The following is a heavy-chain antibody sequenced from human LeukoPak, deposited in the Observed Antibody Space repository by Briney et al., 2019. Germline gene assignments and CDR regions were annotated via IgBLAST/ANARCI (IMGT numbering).Heavy chain of an antibody. CDR2: IYTSGST. V-gene: IGHV4-61*02. Sequence: SQTLSLTCTVSGGSISSGSYYWDWVRQPAGEGLEWIGRIYTSGSTNYNPSLKSRVTISVDTSKNQFSLKLSSVTAADTAVYYCARSSTTDANHYYYYYMDVWGRGTTVTVSS. J-gene: IGHJ6*03. D-gene: IGHD2-2*01. CDR1: GGSISSGSYY. CDR3: ARSSTTDANHYYYYYMDV.